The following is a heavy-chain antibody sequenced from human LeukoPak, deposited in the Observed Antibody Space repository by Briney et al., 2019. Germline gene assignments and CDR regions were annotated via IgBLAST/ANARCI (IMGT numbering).Heavy chain of an antibody. Sequence: GGSLRLSCAASGFTFSSYEMNWVRQAPGKGLEWVSYISSSGSTIYYADSVKGRFTISRDNAKNSLYLQMNSLRAEDTAVYYCARVDNSPDYWGQGTLVTVSS. D-gene: IGHD4-23*01. V-gene: IGHV3-48*03. J-gene: IGHJ4*02. CDR3: ARVDNSPDY. CDR2: ISSSGSTI. CDR1: GFTFSSYE.